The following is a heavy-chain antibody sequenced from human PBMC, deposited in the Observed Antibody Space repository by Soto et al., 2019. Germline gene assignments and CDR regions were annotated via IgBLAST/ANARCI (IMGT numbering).Heavy chain of an antibody. V-gene: IGHV1-2*02. CDR2: INTRSGDT. D-gene: IGHD5-12*01. CDR1: GYTFSAYF. CDR3: AILGYDDIQALGY. Sequence: ASVNVSCKASGYTFSAYFINWVRQAPGQGLEWLGWINTRSGDTKYAQKFQGRVTLTRDTSVRTAYLELSSLRSDDTAVYHCAILGYDDIQALGYWGQGTLVPGS. J-gene: IGHJ4*02.